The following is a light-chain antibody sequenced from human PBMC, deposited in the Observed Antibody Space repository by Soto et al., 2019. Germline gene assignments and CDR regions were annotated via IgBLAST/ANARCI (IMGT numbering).Light chain of an antibody. V-gene: IGLV2-14*02. CDR1: SNDFGSRNF. J-gene: IGLJ2*01. CDR3: QSYDSSLSSVV. Sequence: QSALTQPASMSGSPGQSITISCTGSSNDFGSRNFVSWYQQRPNKAPKLMIFEGTKRPSGVSDRFSASKSGTSASLAITGLQAEDEADYYCQSYDSSLSSVVFGGGTKLTVL. CDR2: EGT.